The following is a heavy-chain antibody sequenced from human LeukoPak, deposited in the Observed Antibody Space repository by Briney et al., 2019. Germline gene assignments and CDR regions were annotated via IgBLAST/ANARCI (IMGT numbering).Heavy chain of an antibody. CDR2: ISGSGGST. Sequence: GGSLRLSCAASGFTFSSYAMSWVRQAPGKGLEWVSAISGSGGSTYYADSVKGRFTISRDNSKNTLYLQMNSLRAEDTAVYYXAKDRXYXSSGYYEDYXGQGTLVTVSS. D-gene: IGHD3-22*01. V-gene: IGHV3-23*01. CDR3: AKDRXYXSSGYYEDY. CDR1: GFTFSSYA. J-gene: IGHJ4*02.